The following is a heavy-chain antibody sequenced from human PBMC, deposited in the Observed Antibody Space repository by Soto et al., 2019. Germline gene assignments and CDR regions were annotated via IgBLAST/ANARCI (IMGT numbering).Heavy chain of an antibody. CDR2: ISGSGGST. J-gene: IGHJ4*02. D-gene: IGHD2-15*01. V-gene: IGHV3-23*01. CDR1: GFTFSSYA. Sequence: GGSLRLSCAASGFTFSSYAMSWVRQAPGKGLEWVSAISGSGGSTYYADSVKGRFTISRDNSKNTLYLQMNSLRAEDTAVYYCAKEKPQRILVAALLDYWGQGTLVTVSS. CDR3: AKEKPQRILVAALLDY.